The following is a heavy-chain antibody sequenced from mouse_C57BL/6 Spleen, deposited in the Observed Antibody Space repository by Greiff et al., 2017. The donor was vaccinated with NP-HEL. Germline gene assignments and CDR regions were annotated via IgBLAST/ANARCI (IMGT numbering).Heavy chain of an antibody. V-gene: IGHV5-17*01. CDR1: GFTFSDYG. J-gene: IGHJ4*01. Sequence: EVKLQESGGGLVKPGGSLKLSCAASGFTFSDYGMHWVRQAPEKGLEWVAYISSGSSTIYYADTVKGRFTISRDNAKNTLFLQMTSLRSEDTAMYYCARTHYYGSYYYAMDYWGQGTSVTVSS. CDR2: ISSGSSTI. D-gene: IGHD1-1*01. CDR3: ARTHYYGSYYYAMDY.